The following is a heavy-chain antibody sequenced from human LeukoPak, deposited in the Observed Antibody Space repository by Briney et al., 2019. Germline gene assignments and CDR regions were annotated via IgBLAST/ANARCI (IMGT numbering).Heavy chain of an antibody. Sequence: PGGSLRLSCAASGFTFSSYWMHWVRHAPGKGLVWVSRINSAGSSTAYADSVKGRFTISRDNAKNTLYLQMNSLRAEDTAVYYCTTMVQFGWGQGTLVTVSS. CDR3: TTMVQFG. CDR2: INSAGSST. D-gene: IGHD3-10*01. CDR1: GFTFSSYW. V-gene: IGHV3-74*03. J-gene: IGHJ4*02.